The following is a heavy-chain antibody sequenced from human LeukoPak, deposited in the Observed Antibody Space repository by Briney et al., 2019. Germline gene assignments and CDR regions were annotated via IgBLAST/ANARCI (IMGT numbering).Heavy chain of an antibody. V-gene: IGHV1-46*01. CDR1: GYTFTSYY. D-gene: IGHD6-19*01. J-gene: IGHJ4*02. Sequence: ASVKVSCKASGYTFTSYYMHWVRQAPGQGLEWMGVINPSDGSTLYAQNLQGRVTMTRDTSTSTVYIELSSLRSEDTAIFYCARERGLIAVPGKTSDYWGQGTLVTVSS. CDR3: ARERGLIAVPGKTSDY. CDR2: INPSDGST.